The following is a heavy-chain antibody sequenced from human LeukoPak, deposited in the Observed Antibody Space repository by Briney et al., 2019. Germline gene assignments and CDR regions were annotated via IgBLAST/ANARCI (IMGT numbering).Heavy chain of an antibody. Sequence: SETLSLTCTVSGGSISSYYWSWIRQPPGKGLEWIGYIYYSGSTNYNPSLKSRVTISVDTSKNQFSLKLSSVTAADTAVYYCAREGNSSWDYYYYMDVWGKGTTVTVSS. CDR3: AREGNSSWDYYYYMDV. CDR2: IYYSGST. CDR1: GGSISSYY. V-gene: IGHV4-59*12. J-gene: IGHJ6*03. D-gene: IGHD3-10*01.